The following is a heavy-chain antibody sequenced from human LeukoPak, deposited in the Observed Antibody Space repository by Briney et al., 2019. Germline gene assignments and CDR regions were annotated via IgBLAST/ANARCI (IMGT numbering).Heavy chain of an antibody. D-gene: IGHD2-2*01. J-gene: IGHJ6*02. V-gene: IGHV1-69*13. CDR1: GGTFSSYA. CDR3: ARGENIVVVPAVVYYYYYYGMDV. Sequence: ASVKVSCKASGGTFSSYAISWVRQAPGQGLEWMGGIIPIFGTANYAQKFQGRVTITADESTSTAYMELSSLRSEDTAVYYCARGENIVVVPAVVYYYYYYGMDVWGQGTTVTVSS. CDR2: IIPIFGTA.